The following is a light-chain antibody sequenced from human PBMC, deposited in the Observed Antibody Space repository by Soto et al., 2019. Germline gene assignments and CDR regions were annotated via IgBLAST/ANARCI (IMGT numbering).Light chain of an antibody. V-gene: IGKV1-5*03. CDR1: QTISSW. CDR3: QQYNSFSLT. Sequence: DIQMAQSPSTLSASVRDRVTSTCRASQTISSWLAWYQQKPGKAPKLLIYKASSLESGVPSRFSGSGSGTEFTLTISSLQPDDFATYYCQQYNSFSLTFGGGTKVDIK. J-gene: IGKJ4*01. CDR2: KAS.